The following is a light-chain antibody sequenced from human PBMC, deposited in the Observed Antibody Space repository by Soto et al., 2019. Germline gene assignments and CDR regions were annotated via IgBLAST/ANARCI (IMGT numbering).Light chain of an antibody. V-gene: IGKV1-5*03. CDR1: QSISSW. CDR3: QQYNSYWT. CDR2: KAS. J-gene: IGKJ1*01. Sequence: TQSPSTLSASVGDRVTITCRASQSISSWLAWYQQKPGKAPNLLIYKASSLEGGVPSRFSGSGSGTEFTLTISSLQPDDFATYYCQQYNSYWTFGQGTKVDIK.